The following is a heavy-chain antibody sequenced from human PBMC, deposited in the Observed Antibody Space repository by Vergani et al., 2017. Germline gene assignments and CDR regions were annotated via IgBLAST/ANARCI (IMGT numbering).Heavy chain of an antibody. CDR3: ARRSSDYGMDV. J-gene: IGHJ6*02. Sequence: QLQLQESGPGLVKPSETLSLTCTVSGGSISSSSYYWGWIRQPPGKGLEWIGSIYYSGSTYYNPSLKSRVTISVDTSKNQFSLKLSSVTAADTAVYYCARRSSDYGMDVWGQGTTVTVSS. CDR2: IYYSGST. V-gene: IGHV4-39*01. CDR1: GGSISSSSYY. D-gene: IGHD6-19*01.